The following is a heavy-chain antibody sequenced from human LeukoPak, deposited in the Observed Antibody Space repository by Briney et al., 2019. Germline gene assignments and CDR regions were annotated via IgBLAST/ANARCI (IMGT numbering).Heavy chain of an antibody. CDR2: ISSSSRFI. V-gene: IGHV3-21*01. Sequence: GGSLRLSCAASGFTFNSYSMNWFRQAPGKGLEWVSSISSSSRFIYYADSVKGRFTISRDNAKNSLYLQMNSLRAEDTAVYYCARDLTTVTTYWGQGTLVTVSS. CDR3: ARDLTTVTTY. J-gene: IGHJ4*02. D-gene: IGHD4-17*01. CDR1: GFTFNSYS.